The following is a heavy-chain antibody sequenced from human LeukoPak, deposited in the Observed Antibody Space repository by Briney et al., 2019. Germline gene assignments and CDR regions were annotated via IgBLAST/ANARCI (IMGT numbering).Heavy chain of an antibody. CDR2: IYYSGST. Sequence: SETLSLTCTVSGGSISSSSYYWGWIRQPPGKGLEWIGSIYYSGSTYYNPSLKSRVTISVDTSKNQFSLKLSSVTAADTAVYYCARHSVLLWFGGLFKNRYFDYWGQGTLVTVSS. CDR3: ARHSVLLWFGGLFKNRYFDY. V-gene: IGHV4-39*07. CDR1: GGSISSSSYY. D-gene: IGHD3-10*01. J-gene: IGHJ4*02.